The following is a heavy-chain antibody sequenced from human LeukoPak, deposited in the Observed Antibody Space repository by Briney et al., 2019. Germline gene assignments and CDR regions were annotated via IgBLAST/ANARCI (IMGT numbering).Heavy chain of an antibody. J-gene: IGHJ5*02. CDR2: IIPILGIA. V-gene: IGHV1-69*04. CDR1: GGTFSSYA. D-gene: IGHD3-9*01. CDR3: ATAWHYDTLTDNWFDP. Sequence: SVKVSCKASGGTFSSYAISWVRQAPGQGLEWMGRIIPILGIANYAQKFQGRVTMTEDTSTDTAYMELSSLRSEDTAVYYCATAWHYDTLTDNWFDPWGQGTLVTVSS.